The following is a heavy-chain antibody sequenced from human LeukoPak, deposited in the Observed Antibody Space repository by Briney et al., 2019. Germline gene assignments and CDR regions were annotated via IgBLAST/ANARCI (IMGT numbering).Heavy chain of an antibody. CDR2: IYPDDSDT. CDR3: ARRAYYSVSGSYRWFDS. J-gene: IGHJ5*01. CDR1: GYSFTSYW. V-gene: IGHV5-51*01. Sequence: GESLKISCEGSGYSFTSYWIGWVRQMPGKGLEWMGMIYPDDSDTRYSPSFQGQVTISIDKSISTAYLQWSSLKASDTAMYYCARRAYYSVSGSYRWFDSWGQGTLVTVYS. D-gene: IGHD3-10*01.